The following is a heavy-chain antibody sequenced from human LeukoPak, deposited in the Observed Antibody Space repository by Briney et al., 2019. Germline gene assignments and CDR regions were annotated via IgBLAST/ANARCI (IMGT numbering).Heavy chain of an antibody. CDR1: GFTFSSYA. V-gene: IGHV3-23*01. Sequence: QPGGSLRLSCAASGFTFSSYAMSWVRQAPGKGLEWVSAISGSGGSTYYADSVKGRFTISRDNSKNTLYLQMNSLRAEDTAVYYCARHEGARYDSGHFDYWGQGTLVTVSS. D-gene: IGHD3-22*01. J-gene: IGHJ4*02. CDR3: ARHEGARYDSGHFDY. CDR2: ISGSGGST.